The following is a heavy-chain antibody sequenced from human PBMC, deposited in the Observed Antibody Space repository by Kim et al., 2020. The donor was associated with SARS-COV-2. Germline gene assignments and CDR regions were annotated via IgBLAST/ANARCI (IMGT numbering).Heavy chain of an antibody. Sequence: ASVKVSCKASGYTFTSYAMHWVRQAPGQRLEWMGWINAGNGNTKYSQKFQGRVTITRDTSASTAYMELSSLRSEDTAVYYCARPYYYGSGRGWFDHWGQGTLVTVSS. CDR1: GYTFTSYA. CDR2: INAGNGNT. J-gene: IGHJ5*02. CDR3: ARPYYYGSGRGWFDH. V-gene: IGHV1-3*01. D-gene: IGHD3-10*01.